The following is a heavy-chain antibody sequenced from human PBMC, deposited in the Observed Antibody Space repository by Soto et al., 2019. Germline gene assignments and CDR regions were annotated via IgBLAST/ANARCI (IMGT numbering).Heavy chain of an antibody. CDR1: GFTFSSYA. Sequence: GGSLRLSCAASGFTFSSYAMSWVRQAPGKGLEWVSAISGSGGSTYYADSVKGRFTISRDNSKNTLYLQMNSLRAEDTAVYYCATDCSSTSCYLYYYYYMDVWGKGTTVTVSS. CDR3: ATDCSSTSCYLYYYYYMDV. V-gene: IGHV3-23*01. D-gene: IGHD2-2*01. J-gene: IGHJ6*03. CDR2: ISGSGGST.